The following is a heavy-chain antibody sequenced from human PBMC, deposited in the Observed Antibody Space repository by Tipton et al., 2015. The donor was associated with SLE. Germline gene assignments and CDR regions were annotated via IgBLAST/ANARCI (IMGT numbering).Heavy chain of an antibody. J-gene: IGHJ3*02. CDR1: GGSFSGYY. Sequence: TLSLTCEVYGGSFSGYYWSWIRQPPGKGLEWIGYIYYSGSTNYNPSLKSRVTISVDTSKNQFSLKLSSVTAADTAVYYCAREPPRPDAFDIWGQGTMVTVSS. CDR3: AREPPRPDAFDI. V-gene: IGHV4-59*12. CDR2: IYYSGST.